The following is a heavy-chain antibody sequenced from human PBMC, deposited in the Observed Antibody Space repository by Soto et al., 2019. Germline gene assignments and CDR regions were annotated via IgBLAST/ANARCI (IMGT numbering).Heavy chain of an antibody. D-gene: IGHD2-15*01. V-gene: IGHV3-48*03. J-gene: IGHJ3*02. CDR1: GFTFSSYE. CDR2: ISSSRSTI. Sequence: GGSLRLSCAASGFTFSSYEMNWVRQAPGKGLEWVSYISSSRSTIYYAESVKGGFTNSRDNAKNSLYLQMNSLRAEAKAVYYWARESHRSGTFDIWGQGTMVTVSS. CDR3: ARESHRSGTFDI.